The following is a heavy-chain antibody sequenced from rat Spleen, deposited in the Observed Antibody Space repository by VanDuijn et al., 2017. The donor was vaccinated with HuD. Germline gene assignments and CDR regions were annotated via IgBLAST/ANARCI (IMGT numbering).Heavy chain of an antibody. Sequence: EVQLVESGGGLVQPGNSLKLSCAASGFTFSDYAMAWVRQSPKKGLEWVATIIYDGTRTHYRDSVKGRFTISRDNAKSTLYLQVDSPRSEDTAIYYCARPTTGIPFNYWGQGVMVTVSS. D-gene: IGHD1-9*01. CDR2: IIYDGTRT. J-gene: IGHJ2*01. CDR1: GFTFSDYA. V-gene: IGHV5-17*01. CDR3: ARPTTGIPFNY.